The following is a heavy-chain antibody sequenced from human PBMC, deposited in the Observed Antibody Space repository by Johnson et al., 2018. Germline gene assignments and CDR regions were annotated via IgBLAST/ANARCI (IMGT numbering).Heavy chain of an antibody. CDR1: GYTFTSYD. D-gene: IGHD3-10*01. Sequence: QVQLVQSGAEVKKPGASVKVSCKASGYTFTSYDINWVRQATGQGLEWMGWMHPNRGNTGYAQKFQGRVTMTRNTSISTAYMELSSLESEDTAVDYCAPPGPHACFGEFHPSDYGMDVWGQGTRVTVSS. CDR3: APPGPHACFGEFHPSDYGMDV. V-gene: IGHV1-8*01. CDR2: MHPNRGNT. J-gene: IGHJ6*02.